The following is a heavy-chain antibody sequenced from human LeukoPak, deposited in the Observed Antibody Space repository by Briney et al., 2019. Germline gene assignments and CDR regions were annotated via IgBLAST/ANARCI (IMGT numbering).Heavy chain of an antibody. V-gene: IGHV1-18*01. CDR2: ISAYNGNT. CDR3: ARDLTLDHTTLLDY. J-gene: IGHJ4*02. Sequence: ASVRVSCKASGYTFTSYGISWVRQAPGQGLEWMGWISAYNGNTNYAQKLQGRVTMTTDTSTSTAYMELRSLRSDDTAVYYCARDLTLDHTTLLDYWGQGTLVTVFS. D-gene: IGHD1-1*01. CDR1: GYTFTSYG.